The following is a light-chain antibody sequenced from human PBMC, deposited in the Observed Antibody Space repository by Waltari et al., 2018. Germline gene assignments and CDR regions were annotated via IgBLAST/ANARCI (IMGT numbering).Light chain of an antibody. CDR1: SLGGKS. J-gene: IGLJ2*01. V-gene: IGLV3-21*02. CDR3: QVWDSSTDHMV. CDR2: DDS. Sequence: YVLTQPPSVSVAPGQTARITCGEDSLGGKSVHLFHQKPGQAPVLVVYDDSDRPSGIPERFSGSNSGNTATLTISRVEAGDEADYYCQVWDSSTDHMVFGGGTKLTVL.